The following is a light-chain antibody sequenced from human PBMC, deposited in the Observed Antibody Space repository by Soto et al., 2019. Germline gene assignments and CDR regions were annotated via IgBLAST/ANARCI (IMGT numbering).Light chain of an antibody. V-gene: IGKV1-39*01. CDR2: AAS. CDR1: QTISSW. Sequence: DIQMTHSPSSLSGSVGARVTITCRASQTISSWLAWYQQKPGKAPKLLIYAASSLQSGVPSRFSGSGSETDCTLTISSLQPEDFATYSCQQSYSTTWTFSQGTKVDIK. CDR3: QQSYSTTWT. J-gene: IGKJ1*01.